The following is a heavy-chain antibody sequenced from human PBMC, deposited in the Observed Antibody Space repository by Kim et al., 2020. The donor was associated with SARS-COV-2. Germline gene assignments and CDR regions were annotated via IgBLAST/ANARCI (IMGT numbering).Heavy chain of an antibody. V-gene: IGHV3-33*06. CDR3: AKEKGGSSWAYYYYYYGMDV. CDR2: IWYDGSNK. J-gene: IGHJ6*02. D-gene: IGHD6-13*01. CDR1: GFTFSSYA. Sequence: GGSLRLSCAASGFTFSSYAMHWVRQAPGKGLEWVAVIWYDGSNKYYADSVKGRFTISRDNSKNTLYLQMNSLRAEDTAVYYCAKEKGGSSWAYYYYYYGMDVWGQGTTVTVSS.